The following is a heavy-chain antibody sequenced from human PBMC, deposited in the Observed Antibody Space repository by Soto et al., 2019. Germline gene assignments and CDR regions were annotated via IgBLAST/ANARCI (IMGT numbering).Heavy chain of an antibody. CDR1: GVSISSYY. CDR2: IYTSGST. Sequence: ESLSLTCTVSGVSISSYYWSWIRQPAGKGLEWIGRIYTSGSTNYNPSLKSRVTMSLDTSKNQFSLKLSSVTAADTAVYYCARALVREINWFDPWGQGTLVTVSS. CDR3: ARALVREINWFDP. V-gene: IGHV4-4*07. J-gene: IGHJ5*02. D-gene: IGHD3-10*01.